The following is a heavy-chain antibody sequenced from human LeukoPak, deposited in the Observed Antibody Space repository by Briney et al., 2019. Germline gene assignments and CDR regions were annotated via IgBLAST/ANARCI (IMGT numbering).Heavy chain of an antibody. CDR3: GRMAFMDRAYLGFDY. V-gene: IGHV3-30*03. Sequence: GGSLRLSCAASGFTFSNYGMHWVRQAPGKGLEWVAVISYHGSDKYFADSVKGRFTISRDNSKNTLYLQMNSLRAEDTAVYYCGRMAFMDRAYLGFDYWGQGTLVTVSS. CDR1: GFTFSNYG. D-gene: IGHD3-10*01. CDR2: ISYHGSDK. J-gene: IGHJ4*02.